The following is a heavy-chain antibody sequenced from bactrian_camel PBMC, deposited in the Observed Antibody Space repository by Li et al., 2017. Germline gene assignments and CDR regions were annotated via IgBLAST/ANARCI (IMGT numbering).Heavy chain of an antibody. CDR1: TNPTRRYC. CDR2: IANDGRT. CDR3: ASRKWGCTGELRAEDYSA. D-gene: IGHD4*01. V-gene: IGHV3S53*01. J-gene: IGHJ6*01. Sequence: HVQLVESGGGSVQAGGSLRLSCTGFTNPTRRYCMGWFRQAPGKEREGVVLIANDGRTTYAESVKGRFTISRDNAEKTVYLQMNSLKPEDTAMYYCASRKWGCTGELRAEDYSAWGQGTQVTVS.